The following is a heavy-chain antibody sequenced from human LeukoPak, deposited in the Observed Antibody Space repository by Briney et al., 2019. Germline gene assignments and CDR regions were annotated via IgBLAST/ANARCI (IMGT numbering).Heavy chain of an antibody. V-gene: IGHV3-48*04. J-gene: IGHJ6*04. CDR1: GFTLSRYI. CDR3: AELGITMIGGV. Sequence: GGSLRLSCIASGFTLSRYIMNWVRQAPGKGLEWVSYISSSGSTIYYADSVKGRFTISRDNAKNSLYLQMNSLRAEDTAVYYCAELGITMIGGVWGKGTTVTISS. D-gene: IGHD3-10*02. CDR2: ISSSGSTI.